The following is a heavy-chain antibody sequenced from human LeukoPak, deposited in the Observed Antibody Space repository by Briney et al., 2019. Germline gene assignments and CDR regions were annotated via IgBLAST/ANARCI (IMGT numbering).Heavy chain of an antibody. CDR2: IYYSGST. V-gene: IGHV4-30-4*01. Sequence: SETLSLTCTVSGGSISSGDYYWSWIRQPPGKGLEWIGYIYYSGSTYYNPSLKSRVTISVDTSKNQFSLKLSSVTAADTAVYYCASRVVITRSYYGMDVWGQGTTVTVSS. D-gene: IGHD3-3*01. CDR1: GGSISSGDYY. J-gene: IGHJ6*02. CDR3: ASRVVITRSYYGMDV.